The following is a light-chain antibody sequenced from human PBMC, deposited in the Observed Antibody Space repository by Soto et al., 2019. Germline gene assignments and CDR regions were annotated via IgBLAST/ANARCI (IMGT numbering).Light chain of an antibody. CDR2: GAS. Sequence: EIVLTQSPGTLSLSPGGSATLSCRASQSLVATYIGWYQAMGGQAPRLLIHGASTRATGIPNRFSGSGSGTDFTLTISRLEPEDFAVYYCQQYGNSPYTFGQGTKVEIK. V-gene: IGKV3-20*01. CDR3: QQYGNSPYT. J-gene: IGKJ2*01. CDR1: QSLVATY.